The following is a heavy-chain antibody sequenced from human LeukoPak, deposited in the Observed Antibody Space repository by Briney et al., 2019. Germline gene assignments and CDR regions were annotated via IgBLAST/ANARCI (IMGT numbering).Heavy chain of an antibody. D-gene: IGHD1-26*01. CDR1: GGSISSYY. CDR3: ARDSYYSFDP. V-gene: IGHV4-59*01. Sequence: SETLSLTCTVSGGSISSYYWSWIRQPLGKGLEWIGYIYYSGSTNYNPSLKSRVTISVDTSKNQFSLKLSSVTASDTAMYYCARDSYYSFDPWGQGTRVTVSS. CDR2: IYYSGST. J-gene: IGHJ5*02.